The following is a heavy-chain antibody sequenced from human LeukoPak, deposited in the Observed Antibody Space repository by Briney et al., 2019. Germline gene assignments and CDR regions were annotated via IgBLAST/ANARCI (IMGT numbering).Heavy chain of an antibody. J-gene: IGHJ6*03. V-gene: IGHV3-33*05. CDR3: ARGPHYYYYYVDV. Sequence: GGSLRLSCAASGFTFSSYGMHWVRQAPGKGLEWVAVISNDESNKYYADSVKGRFTISRDNSKNTLYLQMNSLRAGDTAVYYCARGPHYYYYYVDVWGKGTTVTISS. CDR2: ISNDESNK. CDR1: GFTFSSYG.